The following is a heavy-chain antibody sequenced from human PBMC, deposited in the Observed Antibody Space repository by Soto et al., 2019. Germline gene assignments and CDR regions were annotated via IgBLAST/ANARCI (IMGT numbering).Heavy chain of an antibody. Sequence: GGSLRLSCTASGFTFGDYAMSWVRQAPGKGLEWVGFIRSKAYGGTTEYAASVKGRFTISRDDSKSIAYLQMNSLKTEDTAVYYCTGLVIKGYYYYYGMDVWGQGTTVTVSS. CDR1: GFTFGDYA. V-gene: IGHV3-49*04. J-gene: IGHJ6*02. D-gene: IGHD3-9*01. CDR3: TGLVIKGYYYYYGMDV. CDR2: IRSKAYGGTT.